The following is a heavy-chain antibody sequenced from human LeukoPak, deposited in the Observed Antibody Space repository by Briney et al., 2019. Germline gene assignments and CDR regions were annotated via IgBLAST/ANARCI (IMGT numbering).Heavy chain of an antibody. D-gene: IGHD3-22*01. CDR1: GYTFTSYG. V-gene: IGHV1-18*01. J-gene: IGHJ4*02. Sequence: ASVKVSCKASGYTFTSYGIIWVRQAPGQGLEWMGWISAYNGNTNYAQKLQGRVTMTTDTSTSTAYMELRSLRSDDTAVYYCARDLDDSSGYYYHYWGQGTLVTVSS. CDR3: ARDLDDSSGYYYHY. CDR2: ISAYNGNT.